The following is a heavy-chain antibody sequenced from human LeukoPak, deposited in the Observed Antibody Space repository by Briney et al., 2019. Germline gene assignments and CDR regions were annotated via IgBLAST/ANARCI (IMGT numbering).Heavy chain of an antibody. D-gene: IGHD3-10*01. V-gene: IGHV3-21*01. CDR1: GFTFSSYS. J-gene: IGHJ4*02. CDR2: ISSSYSTYI. CDR3: ARDFGITWAQYYFDY. Sequence: PGGSLRLSRVASGFTFSSYSMNWVRQAPGKGLEWVSSISSSYSTYIYYADSLKGRFTISRDNSKNTLYLQMDSLRTDDTAMYYCARDFGITWAQYYFDYWGQGTLVTVSS.